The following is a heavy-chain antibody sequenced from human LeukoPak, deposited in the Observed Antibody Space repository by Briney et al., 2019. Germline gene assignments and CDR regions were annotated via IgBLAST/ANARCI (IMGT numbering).Heavy chain of an antibody. CDR1: GFTFSSCA. V-gene: IGHV3-23*01. CDR2: ISGSGGST. Sequence: GGSLRLSCAASGFTFSSCAMNWVRQAPGKGLEWVSSISGSGGSTYYADSVKGRFTISRDNSKNTLYLQMNSLRAEDTAVYYCAREKGYSYGDNWGQGTLVTVSS. CDR3: AREKGYSYGDN. D-gene: IGHD5-18*01. J-gene: IGHJ4*02.